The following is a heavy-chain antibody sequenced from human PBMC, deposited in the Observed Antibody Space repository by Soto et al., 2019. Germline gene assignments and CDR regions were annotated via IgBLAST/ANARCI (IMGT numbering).Heavy chain of an antibody. CDR1: GGAFSDYA. V-gene: IGHV1-69*12. J-gene: IGHJ6*02. Sequence: QVQLVQSGAEVKKPGSSVKVSCKASGGAFSDYAFSWVRQAPGQGLEWLGGIMPIFRAPDHAQKFQGRVTITADEFTRTAYMEMNSLRSEDTAVYYCASWLKGPDIGNYYYGMDVWGQGTTVPVS. CDR3: ASWLKGPDIGNYYYGMDV. D-gene: IGHD2-15*01. CDR2: IMPIFRAP.